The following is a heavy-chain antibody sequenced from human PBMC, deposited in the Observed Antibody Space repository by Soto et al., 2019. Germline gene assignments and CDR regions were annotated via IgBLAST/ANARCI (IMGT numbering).Heavy chain of an antibody. CDR2: IKTRSEGEAT. V-gene: IGHV3-15*07. D-gene: IGHD2-15*01. Sequence: EVQLVESGGGLVKPGGSRRLSCAASDFSISNAWMNWVRQAPGKGLEWVGRIKTRSEGEATDYAAPLKDRFTISRDDSKNTLFLQMNSLKTEDTAVYYCTTGSVEGVWGQGATVIVSS. J-gene: IGHJ6*02. CDR1: DFSISNAW. CDR3: TTGSVEGV.